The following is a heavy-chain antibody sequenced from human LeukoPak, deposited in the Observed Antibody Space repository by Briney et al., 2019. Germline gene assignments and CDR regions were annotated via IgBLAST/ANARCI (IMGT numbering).Heavy chain of an antibody. CDR2: IYSGGDT. J-gene: IGHJ4*02. Sequence: PGGSLRLSCAASGFTVSSNYMSWVRQAPGKGLEWVSVIYSGGDTSYADSVKGRFTISRDSSKNTLYLQMNSLRAEDTAVYYCARHDRPSTWELPYYFDYWGQGTLVTVSS. CDR1: GFTVSSNY. D-gene: IGHD1-26*01. CDR3: ARHDRPSTWELPYYFDY. V-gene: IGHV3-66*04.